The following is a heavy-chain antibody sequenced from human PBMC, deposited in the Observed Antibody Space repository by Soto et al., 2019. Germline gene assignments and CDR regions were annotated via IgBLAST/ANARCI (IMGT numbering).Heavy chain of an antibody. CDR1: GDSIIVYF. CDR2: IHYSGST. J-gene: IGHJ1*01. D-gene: IGHD3-22*01. V-gene: IGHV4-59*01. CDR3: APHYYHTSGYSQLQH. Sequence: PSGTXSLTCTVSGDSIIVYFLSWIRQPPGKGLEWIGYIHYSGSTNYNPSLKSRVTMSVDTSKNRFSLKLSSVTAADTAVYYCAPHYYHTSGYSQLQHWGQGTLVTVYS.